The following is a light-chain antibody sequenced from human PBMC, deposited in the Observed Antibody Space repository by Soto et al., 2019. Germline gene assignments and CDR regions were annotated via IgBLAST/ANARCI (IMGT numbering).Light chain of an antibody. CDR2: ESV. CDR3: MQSIELPYT. J-gene: IGKJ2*01. V-gene: IGKV2D-29*01. CDR1: QSLLHSDGETY. Sequence: DVVMTQTPLSLSVTPGQPAAISCRSTQSLLHSDGETYLYWYLQRPGQPPQRLISESVNRFSGESDRFSGSGSGTDFTLKISRVEAEDVGVYYCMQSIELPYTFGPGTKLEIK.